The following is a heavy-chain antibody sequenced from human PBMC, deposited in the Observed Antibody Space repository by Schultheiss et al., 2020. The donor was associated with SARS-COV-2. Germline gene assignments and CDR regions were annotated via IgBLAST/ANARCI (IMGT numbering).Heavy chain of an antibody. CDR2: ISSSGSTI. Sequence: GGSLRLSCAASGFTFSDYYMSWIRQAPGKGLEWVSYISSSGSTIYYADSVKGRFTISRDNAKNSLYLQMNSLRAEDTAVYYCARDLSVSGYEGYCSGGSCYGFDYWGQGTLVTVSS. CDR3: ARDLSVSGYEGYCSGGSCYGFDY. CDR1: GFTFSDYY. D-gene: IGHD2-15*01. V-gene: IGHV3-11*01. J-gene: IGHJ4*02.